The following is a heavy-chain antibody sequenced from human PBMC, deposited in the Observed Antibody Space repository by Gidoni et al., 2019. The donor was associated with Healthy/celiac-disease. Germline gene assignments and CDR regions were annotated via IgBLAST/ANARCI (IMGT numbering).Heavy chain of an antibody. CDR2: INSDGSST. CDR1: GFTFSSYW. D-gene: IGHD6-13*01. V-gene: IGHV3-74*01. Sequence: EVQLVESGGGLVQPGGSLRLPCAASGFTFSSYWMHWVRQAPGKGLVWVSRINSDGSSTSYADSVKGRFTISRDNAKNTLYLQMNSLRAEDTAVYYCARIAAGARGRNNWFDPWGQGTLVTVSS. CDR3: ARIAAGARGRNNWFDP. J-gene: IGHJ5*02.